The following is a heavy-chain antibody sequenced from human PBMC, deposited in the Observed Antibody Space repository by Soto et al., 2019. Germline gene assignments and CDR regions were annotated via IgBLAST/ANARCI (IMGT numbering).Heavy chain of an antibody. Sequence: GVSLRLSFSASVFRFSIYSMSGVRQAPGKGLEWVSAISGSGGSTYYADSVKGRFTISRDNSKNTLYLQMNSLRAEDTAVYYCAKARATYNFDYWGQGNLVTFS. J-gene: IGHJ4*02. CDR2: ISGSGGST. CDR1: VFRFSIYS. D-gene: IGHD5-12*01. CDR3: AKARATYNFDY. V-gene: IGHV3-23*01.